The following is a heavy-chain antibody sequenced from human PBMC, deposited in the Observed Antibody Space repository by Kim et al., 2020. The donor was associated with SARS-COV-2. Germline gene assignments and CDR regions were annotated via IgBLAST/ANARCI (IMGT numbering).Heavy chain of an antibody. CDR2: FDPEDGET. CDR1: GYTLTELS. D-gene: IGHD3-10*01. CDR3: ATTVDIMVPNFDY. V-gene: IGHV1-24*01. Sequence: ASVKVSCKVSGYTLTELSMHWVRQAPGKGLEWMGGFDPEDGETIYAQKFQGRVTMTEDTSTDTAYMELSSLRSKDTAVYYCATTVDIMVPNFDYWGQGTLVTVSS. J-gene: IGHJ4*02.